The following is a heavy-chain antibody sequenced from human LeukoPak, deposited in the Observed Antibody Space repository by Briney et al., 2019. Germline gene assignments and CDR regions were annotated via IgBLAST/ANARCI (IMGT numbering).Heavy chain of an antibody. J-gene: IGHJ4*02. CDR1: GFTFSSYA. CDR3: AKPSTIRLGELSSDY. Sequence: GGSLRLSCAASGFTFSSYAMSWVRQAPGKGLEWVSAISGSGGSTYYADSAKGRFTISRDNSKNTLYLQMNSLRAEDTAVYYCAKPSTIRLGELSSDYWGQGTLVTVSS. V-gene: IGHV3-23*01. CDR2: ISGSGGST. D-gene: IGHD3-16*02.